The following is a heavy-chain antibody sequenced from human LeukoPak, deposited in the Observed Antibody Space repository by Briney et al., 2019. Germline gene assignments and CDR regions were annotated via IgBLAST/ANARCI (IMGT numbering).Heavy chain of an antibody. CDR3: ARESARYNWNQGLGPYSDY. D-gene: IGHD1-20*01. J-gene: IGHJ4*02. Sequence: HPGGSLRLSCAASGFTFSSYGMHWVRQAPGKGLEWVANINRDGSEKYYVDSVKGRFTISRDNAKNSLYLQMNSLRAEDTAVYYCARESARYNWNQGLGPYSDYWGQGTLVTVSS. CDR1: GFTFSSYG. CDR2: INRDGSEK. V-gene: IGHV3-7*01.